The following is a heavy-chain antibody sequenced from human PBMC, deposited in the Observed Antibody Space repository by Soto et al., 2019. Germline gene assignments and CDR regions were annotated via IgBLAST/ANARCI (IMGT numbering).Heavy chain of an antibody. V-gene: IGHV5-51*01. CDR3: ARFATGYYYYYGMDV. D-gene: IGHD2-15*01. J-gene: IGHJ6*02. CDR1: GYSFTSYW. Sequence: GESLKISCKGSGYSFTSYWIGWVRQMPGKGLEWMGIIYPGDSDTRYSPSFQGQVTISADKSISTAYLQWSSLKASDTAMYYCARFATGYYYYYGMDVWGQGTTVTLSS. CDR2: IYPGDSDT.